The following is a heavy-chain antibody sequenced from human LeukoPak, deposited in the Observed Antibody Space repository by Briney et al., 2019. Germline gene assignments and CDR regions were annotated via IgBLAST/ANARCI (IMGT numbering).Heavy chain of an antibody. Sequence: GESLKISCKGSGYSFTTYWIAWVRQMPGKGLEWMGVIYPGNSDITYSPSFQGQVTISVDKSISTAYLQWSSLKASGTAIYYCARHLSSITSCPHYWGQGTLVTVSS. CDR3: ARHLSSITSCPHY. J-gene: IGHJ4*02. CDR1: GYSFTTYW. V-gene: IGHV5-51*01. CDR2: IYPGNSDI. D-gene: IGHD2-2*01.